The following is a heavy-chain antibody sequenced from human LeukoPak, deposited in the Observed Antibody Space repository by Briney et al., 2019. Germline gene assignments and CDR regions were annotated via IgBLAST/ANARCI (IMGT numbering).Heavy chain of an antibody. CDR1: GGSISSGGYY. CDR3: ARDPLPDIVVVPAAIVN. D-gene: IGHD2-2*01. CDR2: IYYSGST. J-gene: IGHJ4*02. Sequence: PSETLSLTCTVSGGSISSGGYYWSWIRQHPGKGLEWIGYIYYSGSTYYNPSPKSRVTISVDTSKNQFSLKLSSVTAADTAVYCCARDPLPDIVVVPAAIVNWGQGTLVTVSS. V-gene: IGHV4-31*03.